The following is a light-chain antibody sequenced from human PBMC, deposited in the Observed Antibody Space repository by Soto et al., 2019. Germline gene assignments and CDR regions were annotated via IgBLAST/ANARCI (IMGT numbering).Light chain of an antibody. V-gene: IGKV1-39*01. CDR2: AAS. CDR3: QQSDSTPYT. J-gene: IGKJ2*01. CDR1: QSISDY. Sequence: GGRVTITCRASQSISDYLNWYQQKPGKAPKLLISAASSLQSGVPSRFSGSGSGTDFTLTISSLQPEDFATYYCQQSDSTPYTFGQGTKVDIK.